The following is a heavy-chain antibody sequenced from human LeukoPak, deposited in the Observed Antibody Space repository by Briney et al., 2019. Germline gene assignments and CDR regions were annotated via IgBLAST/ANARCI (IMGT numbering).Heavy chain of an antibody. Sequence: GGSLRLSCAASGFTFSSYSTNWVRQAPGKGLEWVSSISSSSSYIYYADSVKGRFTISRDNAKNSLYLQMNSLRAEDTAVYYCARALVYDSSGYSTAVAFDIWGQGTMVTVSS. D-gene: IGHD3-22*01. J-gene: IGHJ3*02. CDR1: GFTFSSYS. V-gene: IGHV3-21*01. CDR2: ISSSSSYI. CDR3: ARALVYDSSGYSTAVAFDI.